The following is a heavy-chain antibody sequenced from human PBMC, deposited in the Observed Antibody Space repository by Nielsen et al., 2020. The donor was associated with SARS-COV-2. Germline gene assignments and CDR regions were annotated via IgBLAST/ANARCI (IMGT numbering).Heavy chain of an antibody. CDR1: GGSFNSGNYY. CDR3: ARLNVDDGHDY. V-gene: IGHV4-30-4*01. J-gene: IGHJ4*02. CDR2: IYYSGST. Sequence: SETLSLTCTVSGGSFNSGNYYWSWIRQPPGKGLEWIGYIYYSGSTYYNPSLKSRVTISVDTSKNQFSLKLSSVTAADTAVYYCARLNVDDGHDYWGQGTLVTVSS. D-gene: IGHD5-12*01.